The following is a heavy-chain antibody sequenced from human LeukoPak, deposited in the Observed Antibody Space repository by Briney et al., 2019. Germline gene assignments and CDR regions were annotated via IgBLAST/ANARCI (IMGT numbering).Heavy chain of an antibody. V-gene: IGHV1-8*01. CDR2: MNPNSGNT. CDR1: GYTFTSYD. CDR3: ASFDLPAATRYYSGSGSYQFDY. Sequence: GASVKVSCKASGYTFTSYDINWVRQATGQGLEWMGWMNPNSGNTGYAQKFQGRVTMTRNTSISTAYMELSSLRSEDTAVYYCASFDLPAATRYYSGSGSYQFDYWGQGTLVTVSS. J-gene: IGHJ4*02. D-gene: IGHD3-10*01.